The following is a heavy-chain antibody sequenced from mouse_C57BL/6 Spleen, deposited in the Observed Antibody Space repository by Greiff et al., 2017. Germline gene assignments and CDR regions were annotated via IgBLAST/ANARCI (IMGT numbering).Heavy chain of an antibody. V-gene: IGHV6-6*01. D-gene: IGHD2-2*01. CDR1: GFTFSDAW. CDR3: TRWGLRPYFDY. CDR2: IRNKANNHAT. Sequence: DVMLVESGGGLVQPGGSMKLSCAASGFTFSDAWMDWVRQSPEKGLEWVAEIRNKANNHATYYAESVKGRFTISRDDSKSSVYLQMNSLRAEDTGIYYCTRWGLRPYFDYWGQGTTLTVSS. J-gene: IGHJ2*01.